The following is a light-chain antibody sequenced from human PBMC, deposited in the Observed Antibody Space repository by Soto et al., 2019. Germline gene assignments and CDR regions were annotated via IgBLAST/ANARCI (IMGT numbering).Light chain of an antibody. Sequence: QSVLTQPPSASGTPGQRVTISCSGSDSNIGTNSVYWYQHLPGTAPKLLIYRNNQRPSGVPDRFSGSKSGTSASLAISGLQAEDEANYYCCSYAASSALWVFGGGTKLTVL. J-gene: IGLJ3*02. CDR1: DSNIGTNS. CDR3: CSYAASSALWV. V-gene: IGLV1-44*01. CDR2: RNN.